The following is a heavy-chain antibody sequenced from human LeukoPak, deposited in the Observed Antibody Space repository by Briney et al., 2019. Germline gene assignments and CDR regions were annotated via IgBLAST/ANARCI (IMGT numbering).Heavy chain of an antibody. V-gene: IGHV3-74*01. CDR2: INSDGSST. CDR1: GFTFSSYW. J-gene: IGHJ4*02. Sequence: SGGSLRLSCAASGFTFSSYWMHWVRQAPGKGLVWVSRINSDGSSTSYADSVEGRFTISRDNAKNTLYLRMNSLRAEDTAVYYCARDGIEWELGFDYWGQGTLVTVSS. CDR3: ARDGIEWELGFDY. D-gene: IGHD1-26*01.